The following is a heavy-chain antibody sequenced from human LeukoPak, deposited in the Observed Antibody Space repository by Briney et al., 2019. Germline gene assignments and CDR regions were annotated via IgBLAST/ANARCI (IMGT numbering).Heavy chain of an antibody. D-gene: IGHD5-18*01. J-gene: IGHJ4*02. V-gene: IGHV3-7*01. Sequence: GGSLRLSCVASGFTFSGYWMTWVRQSPGKGLEWVANIKQDGSEKYYVDSVKGRFTISRDNARSSLYLQMNSLRAEDTGLYYCARDPSRRYTYGYGDSWGQGTLVIVSS. CDR3: ARDPSRRYTYGYGDS. CDR1: GFTFSGYW. CDR2: IKQDGSEK.